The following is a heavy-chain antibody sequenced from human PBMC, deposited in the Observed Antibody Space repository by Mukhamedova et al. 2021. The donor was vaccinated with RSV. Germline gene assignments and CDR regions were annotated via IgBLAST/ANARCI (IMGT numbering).Heavy chain of an antibody. Sequence: GLEWVSGISGSGGNTYYADSVKGRFTISRDNSKNTLYLQMNSLRAEDTAVYYCAKHDGDYQIVYFDYWGQGTLVTVSS. D-gene: IGHD4-17*01. CDR2: ISGSGGNT. J-gene: IGHJ4*02. CDR3: AKHDGDYQIVYFDY. V-gene: IGHV3-23*01.